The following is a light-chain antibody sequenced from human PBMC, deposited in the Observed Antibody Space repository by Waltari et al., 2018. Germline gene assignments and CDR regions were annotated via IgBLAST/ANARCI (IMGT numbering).Light chain of an antibody. Sequence: EIVMTQSPDSLAVSLGERATIHCKASQSVLYSSNTKNYLAWYQQKPGLPPKLLIYWASTRESGVPDRFSGSGSGTDFTLTISSLQAEDVAVYYCQQYYSTPPTFGQGTKLEIK. CDR1: QSVLYSSNTKNY. CDR3: QQYYSTPPT. V-gene: IGKV4-1*01. J-gene: IGKJ2*01. CDR2: WAS.